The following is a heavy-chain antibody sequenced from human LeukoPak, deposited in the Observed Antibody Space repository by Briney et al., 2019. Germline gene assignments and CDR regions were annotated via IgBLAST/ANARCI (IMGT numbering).Heavy chain of an antibody. D-gene: IGHD3-22*01. V-gene: IGHV4-39*01. CDR2: MYYRGST. J-gene: IGHJ4*02. CDR3: ARRGNYYYDSSGYFDY. CDR1: GGSISSSSHY. Sequence: SETLSLTCTVSGGSISSSSHYWGWIRQPPGKGLEWIGSMYYRGSTYHNPSLKSRVTISVDTSKNQFSLKLSSVTAADTAVYYCARRGNYYYDSSGYFDYWGQGTLVTVSS.